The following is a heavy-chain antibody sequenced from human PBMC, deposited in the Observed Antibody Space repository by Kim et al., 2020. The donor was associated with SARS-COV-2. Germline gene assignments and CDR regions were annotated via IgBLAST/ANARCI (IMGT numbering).Heavy chain of an antibody. J-gene: IGHJ3*02. Sequence: VKSRITIHPDTSKNQVSLQLNSVTPEDTAVYYCARDPGSSSWYGVGAFDIWGQGTMVTVSS. D-gene: IGHD6-13*01. CDR3: ARDPGSSSWYGVGAFDI. V-gene: IGHV6-1*01.